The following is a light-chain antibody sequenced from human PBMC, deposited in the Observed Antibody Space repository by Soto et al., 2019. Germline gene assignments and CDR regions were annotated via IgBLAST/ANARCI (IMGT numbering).Light chain of an antibody. CDR2: DTY. J-gene: IGKJ1*01. V-gene: IGKV3-11*01. CDR3: QQRNTWPWT. Sequence: EIVLTQSPATLSLSPGQRATLSCRASQSVRGDLAWFQQKPGQAPRLLIYDTYNGATGLPSRFSGSGSGTDVTLTISSLEPEDFAVYYCQQRNTWPWTFGQGTKVEIK. CDR1: QSVRGD.